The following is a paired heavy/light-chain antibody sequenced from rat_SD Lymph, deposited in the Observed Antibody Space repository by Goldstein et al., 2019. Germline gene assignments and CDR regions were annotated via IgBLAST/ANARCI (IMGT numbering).Light chain of an antibody. CDR2: GAS. Sequence: DTVLTQSPALAVSPGERVTISCRASESVSTRMHWYQQKPGQQPKLLIYGASNLESGVPARFSGSGSGTDFTLTIDPVEANDTATYFCQQSWNDPTFGAGTKLELK. V-gene: IGKV3S10*01. CDR1: ESVSTR. J-gene: IGKJ2-1*01. CDR3: QQSWNDPT.
Heavy chain of an antibody. CDR3: ARQEDYFDY. V-gene: IGHV5-7*01. CDR1: GFTFNNYD. Sequence: EVQLVESGGGLVQPGRSMKLSCAASGFTFNNYDMAWVCQAPKKGLEWVATISYDGSSTYYRDSVKGRFTISRDNAKSTLYLQMDSLRSEDTATYYCARQEDYFDYWGQGVMVTVSS. J-gene: IGHJ2*01. CDR2: ISYDGSST.